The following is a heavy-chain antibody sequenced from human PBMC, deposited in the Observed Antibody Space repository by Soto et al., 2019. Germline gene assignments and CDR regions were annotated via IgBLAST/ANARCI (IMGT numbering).Heavy chain of an antibody. CDR3: ARGRDSGLYYFDY. CDR1: GFTFSDYD. CDR2: ISTAGDT. Sequence: EVQLVESGGDLVQPGGSPRLSCAASGFTFSDYDMHWVRQVTGKGLEWVSTISTAGDTYYPGSVKGRFTISRENAKNSLFLQMNSLRADDTAVYYCARGRDSGLYYFDYWGQGTLVTVSS. J-gene: IGHJ4*02. V-gene: IGHV3-13*01. D-gene: IGHD2-21*01.